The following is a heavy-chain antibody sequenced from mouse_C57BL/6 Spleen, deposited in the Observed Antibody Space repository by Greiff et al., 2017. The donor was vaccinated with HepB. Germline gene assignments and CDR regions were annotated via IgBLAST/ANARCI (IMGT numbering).Heavy chain of an antibody. CDR1: YFAFMASA. J-gene: IGHJ4*01. CDR2: FTMYRDAT. CDR3: ASEGGNFYAMDY. V-gene: IGHV1-49*01. D-gene: IGHD2-1*01. Sequence: VVESGAELVRPGSSVKLSCKDSYFAFMASAMHWVKQRPGHGLEWIGSFTMYRDATEYSENFKGKATLPANTSSSTAYMELSSLTSEDSAVYYCASEGGNFYAMDYWGQGTSVTVSS.